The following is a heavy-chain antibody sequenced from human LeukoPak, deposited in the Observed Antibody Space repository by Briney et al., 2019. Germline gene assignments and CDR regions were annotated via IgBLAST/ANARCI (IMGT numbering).Heavy chain of an antibody. CDR3: ARLNYYHYYMDV. CDR2: IFTSGNT. V-gene: IGHV4-4*07. CDR1: GGSISTFY. Sequence: SEALSLTRTVSGGSISTFYWTWIRQPAGKGLEWIGRIFTSGNTNYNPSLKSRVTLSVDTSKNHFSLNLSSLTAADTAVYHCARLNYYHYYMDVWGKGTTVIISS. J-gene: IGHJ6*03.